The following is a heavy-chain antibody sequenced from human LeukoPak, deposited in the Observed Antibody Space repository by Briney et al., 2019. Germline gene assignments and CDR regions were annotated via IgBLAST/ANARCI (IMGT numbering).Heavy chain of an antibody. J-gene: IGHJ3*02. CDR3: ARDRIRVWFGGGAFDI. V-gene: IGHV3-21*01. Sequence: PGGSLRLSCAASGFTLSAYSMNWVRQAPGKGLEWVSSISTSSIYIYYSDSVKGRFTISRDNAKNSLYLQMNSLRAEDTAVYYCARDRIRVWFGGGAFDIWGQGTIVTVSS. CDR1: GFTLSAYS. CDR2: ISTSSIYI. D-gene: IGHD3-10*01.